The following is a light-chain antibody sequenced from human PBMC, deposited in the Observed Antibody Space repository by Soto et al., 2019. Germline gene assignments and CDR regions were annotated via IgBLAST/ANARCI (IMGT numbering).Light chain of an antibody. Sequence: DIQMTQSPSSLSASVGDRVTITCRASQIIASYLNWYQHKPGKAPKLLIYAASTLQSGVPSRFSGSGSGTDFTLTISSLQPEDFATYYCQQSYSSPETFGQGTPVEI. CDR3: QQSYSSPET. V-gene: IGKV1-39*01. J-gene: IGKJ1*01. CDR1: QIIASY. CDR2: AAS.